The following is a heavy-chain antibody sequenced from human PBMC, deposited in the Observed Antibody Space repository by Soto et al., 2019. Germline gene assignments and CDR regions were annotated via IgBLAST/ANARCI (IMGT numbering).Heavy chain of an antibody. D-gene: IGHD1-26*01. CDR3: ARFSGSYTGGLDY. Sequence: EVQLVESGGGLVQPGGSLRLSCAASGFTFSDHYMDWVRQAPGKGLEWVGRSRNKANSYSTEYAASVKGRFTISSDESKNSLYLQMNSLKAEDTAVYYCARFSGSYTGGLDYWGQGTLVTVSS. V-gene: IGHV3-72*01. CDR2: SRNKANSYST. J-gene: IGHJ4*02. CDR1: GFTFSDHY.